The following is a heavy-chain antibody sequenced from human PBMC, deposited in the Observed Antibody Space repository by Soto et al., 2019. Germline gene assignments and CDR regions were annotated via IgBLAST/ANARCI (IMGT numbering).Heavy chain of an antibody. D-gene: IGHD3-9*01. Sequence: GGSLRLSCAASGFTFSNAWMSWVRQAPGKGLEWVGRIKSKTDGGTTDYAAPVKGGFTISRDDSKNTLYLQMNSLKTEDTAVYYCTTEGLTGHQIYYYYGMDVWGQGTTVTVSS. CDR3: TTEGLTGHQIYYYYGMDV. J-gene: IGHJ6*02. CDR1: GFTFSNAW. CDR2: IKSKTDGGTT. V-gene: IGHV3-15*01.